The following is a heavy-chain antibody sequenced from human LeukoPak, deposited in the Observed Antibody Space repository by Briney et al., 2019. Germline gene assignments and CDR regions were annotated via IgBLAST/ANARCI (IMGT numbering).Heavy chain of an antibody. Sequence: SQTLSFTCAISGDSFSSYSAAWNWIRQSPSRGLEWLGRTYYRSKWYIDYAVSVKGRIIITPDTSKNQFSLQLNSATPEDTAVYYCARGSGNWYWDFDYWGQGALVTVSS. CDR1: GDSFSSYSAA. J-gene: IGHJ4*02. CDR3: ARGSGNWYWDFDY. V-gene: IGHV6-1*01. D-gene: IGHD6-13*01. CDR2: TYYRSKWYI.